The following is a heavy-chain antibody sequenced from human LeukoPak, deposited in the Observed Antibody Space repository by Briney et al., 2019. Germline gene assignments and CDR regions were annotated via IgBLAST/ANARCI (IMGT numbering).Heavy chain of an antibody. CDR2: INTDGSST. J-gene: IGHJ4*02. Sequence: PGGSLRLSCSASGFTLSSYWMHWVRQAPGKGLVWASRINTDGSSTNYADSVKGRFTISRDNAKNALYLQMNSLRAEDTAVYYCARGSSGWYGIDYWGQGALVNVSS. CDR1: GFTLSSYW. V-gene: IGHV3-74*01. CDR3: ARGSSGWYGIDY. D-gene: IGHD6-19*01.